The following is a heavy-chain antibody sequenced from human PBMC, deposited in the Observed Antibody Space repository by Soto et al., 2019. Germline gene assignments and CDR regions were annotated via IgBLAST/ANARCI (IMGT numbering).Heavy chain of an antibody. CDR1: GFTFSSYA. CDR2: ISGSGGST. J-gene: IGHJ5*02. V-gene: IGHV3-23*01. Sequence: EVQLLESGGGLVQPGGSLRLSCAASGFTFSSYAMSWVRQAPGKGLEWVSAISGSGGSTYYADSVNGRFTISRDNSKNTRYLQMNSLRAEDTSVYYCAKDFKRWSGFFDPWGQGTLVTVSS. D-gene: IGHD3-3*01. CDR3: AKDFKRWSGFFDP.